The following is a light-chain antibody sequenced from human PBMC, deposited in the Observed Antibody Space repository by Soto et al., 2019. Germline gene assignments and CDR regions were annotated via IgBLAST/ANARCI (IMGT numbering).Light chain of an antibody. CDR1: QSVTSNF. V-gene: IGKV3-20*01. CDR3: QQYGRSPLLYT. CDR2: GAS. Sequence: ENVLTQSPGTLSLSPGERATLSCRASQSVTSNFLAWYQQKPGQAPRLLIYGASHRAAGVADRFSGSGSGTDFTLTISRLEPVDFAVYYCQQYGRSPLLYTFGQGTKLGVK. J-gene: IGKJ2*01.